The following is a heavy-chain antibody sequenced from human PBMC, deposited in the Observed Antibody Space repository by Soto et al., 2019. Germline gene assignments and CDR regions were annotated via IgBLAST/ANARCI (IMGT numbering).Heavy chain of an antibody. CDR1: GGSISSYY. CDR2: IYYSGST. CDR3: AKARHYDFLTAFGRDFDC. Sequence: ASETLSLTCTVSGGSISSYYWSWIRQPPGKGLEWIGSIYYSGSTYYNPSLKSRVTISVDTSKNQFSLKLSSVTAEDTAVYYCAKARHYDFLTAFGRDFDCWGQGTPVTVSS. V-gene: IGHV4-59*12. D-gene: IGHD3-9*01. J-gene: IGHJ4*02.